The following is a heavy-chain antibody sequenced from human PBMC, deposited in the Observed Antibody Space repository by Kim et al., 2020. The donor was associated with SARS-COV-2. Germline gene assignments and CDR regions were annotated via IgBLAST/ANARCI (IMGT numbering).Heavy chain of an antibody. Sequence: ASVKVSCKTSGDTSSTSGFSWVRQAPGQGLEWMGWINTKKGDTNYVQKFQARVTMTTDSSTTAAYMELRSLKSDDTAVYYCVRGTWGDVNDYWGQGTLVT. J-gene: IGHJ4*02. D-gene: IGHD3-16*01. CDR1: GDTSSTSG. V-gene: IGHV1-18*01. CDR2: INTKKGDT. CDR3: VRGTWGDVNDY.